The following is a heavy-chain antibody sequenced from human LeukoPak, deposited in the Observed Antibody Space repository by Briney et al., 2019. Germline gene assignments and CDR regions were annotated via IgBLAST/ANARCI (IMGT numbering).Heavy chain of an antibody. CDR3: ARYTSNVVGKRHYFDY. V-gene: IGHV3-21*01. D-gene: IGHD1-26*01. Sequence: GGSLRLSCAASGFTFSTYSMNWVRQAPGKGLEWVSSISTSSIYIYYADSVKGRFTISRDNAKNSLYLQMNSLRAEDTAVYYCARYTSNVVGKRHYFDYWGQRTLVTVSS. CDR2: ISTSSIYI. CDR1: GFTFSTYS. J-gene: IGHJ4*02.